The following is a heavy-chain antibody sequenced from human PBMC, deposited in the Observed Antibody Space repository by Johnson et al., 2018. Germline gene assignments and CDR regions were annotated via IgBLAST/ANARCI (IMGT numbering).Heavy chain of an antibody. CDR2: INHSGST. Sequence: QVQLQQWGAALLKPSETLSLTCAVYGGSFSGYYWSWIRQPPGKGLEWIGEINHSGSTNYNPSLKSRVTISVDTSKNQFSLKLSSVTAADTAVYYCARVYYYDSSALDAFDIWGQGTMVTVSS. J-gene: IGHJ3*02. D-gene: IGHD3-22*01. CDR3: ARVYYYDSSALDAFDI. V-gene: IGHV4-34*01. CDR1: GGSFSGYY.